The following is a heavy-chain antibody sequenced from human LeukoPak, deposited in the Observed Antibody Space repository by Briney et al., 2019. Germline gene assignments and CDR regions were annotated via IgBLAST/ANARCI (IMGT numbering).Heavy chain of an antibody. CDR1: GFTFSSYS. J-gene: IGHJ5*02. CDR2: ISSSSSYM. V-gene: IGHV3-21*01. CDR3: ARDRSGSYPNWFDP. D-gene: IGHD1-26*01. Sequence: GGSLRLSCAASGFTFSSYSMNWVRQAPGKGLEWVSSISSSSSYMYYADSVKGRFTISRDNAKNSLYLQMNSLRAEDSAVYYCARDRSGSYPNWFDPWGQGTLVTVSS.